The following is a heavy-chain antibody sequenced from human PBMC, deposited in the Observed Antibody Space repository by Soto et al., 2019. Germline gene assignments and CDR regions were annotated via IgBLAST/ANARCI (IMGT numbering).Heavy chain of an antibody. J-gene: IGHJ4*02. CDR2: IYYSGST. D-gene: IGHD6-13*01. Sequence: SETLSLTCTFSGGSISSYYWSWIRQPPGKGLEWIGYIYYSGSTNYNPSLKSRVTISVDTSKNQFSLKLSSVTAADTAVYYCARWSAAGTLLGQRIFDYWGQGTLVTVS. CDR3: ARWSAAGTLLGQRIFDY. CDR1: GGSISSYY. V-gene: IGHV4-59*01.